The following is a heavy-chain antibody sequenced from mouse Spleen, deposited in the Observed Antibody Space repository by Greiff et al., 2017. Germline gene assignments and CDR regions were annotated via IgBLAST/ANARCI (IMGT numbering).Heavy chain of an antibody. J-gene: IGHJ4*01. CDR3: ARGDYYGRYAMDY. V-gene: IGHV5-15*02. CDR1: GFTFSDYG. Sequence: EVQRVESGGGLVQPGGSRKLSCAASGFTFSDYGMAWVRQAPGKGPEWVAFISNLAYSIYYADTVTGRFTISRENAKNTLYLEMSSLRSEDTAMYYCARGDYYGRYAMDYWGQGTSVTVSS. CDR2: ISNLAYSI. D-gene: IGHD1-2*01.